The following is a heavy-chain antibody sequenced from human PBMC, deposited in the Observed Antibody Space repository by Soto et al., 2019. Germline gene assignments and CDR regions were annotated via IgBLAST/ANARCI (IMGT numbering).Heavy chain of an antibody. Sequence: QITLKESGPSLVKPTQTLTETCSFSGFSLTTSGVGVGWIRQPPGTALEWLALIYWDDDKRYSPSLNIRLTITKDTSKNQVVLTMPDMDPRDTGTYYCAYAPGELLTFYHWGQGALVTVSS. CDR2: IYWDDDK. CDR3: AYAPGELLTFYH. V-gene: IGHV2-5*02. CDR1: GFSLTTSGVG. D-gene: IGHD3-10*01. J-gene: IGHJ4*02.